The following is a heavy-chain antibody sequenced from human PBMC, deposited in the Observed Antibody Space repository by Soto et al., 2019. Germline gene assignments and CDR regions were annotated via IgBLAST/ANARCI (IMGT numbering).Heavy chain of an antibody. CDR3: ARQFDYYDSSGYLNWFDP. J-gene: IGHJ5*02. CDR1: GYSFTSYW. V-gene: IGHV5-51*01. D-gene: IGHD3-22*01. CDR2: IYPGDSDT. Sequence: GESLKISCKGSGYSFTSYWIGWVRQMPGKGLEWMGIIYPGDSDTRYSPSVQGQVTISADKSISTAYLQWSSLKASDAAMYYCARQFDYYDSSGYLNWFDPWGQGTLVTVSS.